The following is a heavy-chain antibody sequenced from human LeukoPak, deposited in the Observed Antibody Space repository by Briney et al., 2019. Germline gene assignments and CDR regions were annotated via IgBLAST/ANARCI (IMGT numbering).Heavy chain of an antibody. Sequence: PGGSLRLSCAPPGFPFSIYGMHGAPPPPGRGLEWVAVISYDGSYKYYADSVKGRSTTSRDNAKNTLDLQMNSLRSEDTAVYYCVRGSSGPETWGQGTLVTVSS. CDR3: VRGSSGPET. CDR1: GFPFSIYG. J-gene: IGHJ5*02. CDR2: ISYDGSYK. V-gene: IGHV3-30*03.